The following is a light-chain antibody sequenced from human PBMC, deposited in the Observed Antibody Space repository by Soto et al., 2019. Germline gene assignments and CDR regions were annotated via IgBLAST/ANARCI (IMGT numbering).Light chain of an antibody. V-gene: IGLV2-14*03. CDR3: CSFTVSATYV. Sequence: QSALTQPASVSGSPGQSITISCTGTSTDIGGYNHVSWYQQHPGKVPKVLIYDVSNRPSGISTRFSGSKSGNTASLTISGHQAEDEADYYCCSFTVSATYVFGAGTKLTVL. CDR1: STDIGGYNH. CDR2: DVS. J-gene: IGLJ1*01.